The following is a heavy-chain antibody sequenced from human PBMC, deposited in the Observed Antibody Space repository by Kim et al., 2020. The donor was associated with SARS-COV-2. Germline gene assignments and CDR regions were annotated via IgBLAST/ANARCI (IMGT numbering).Heavy chain of an antibody. CDR1: GFTFNNFV. Sequence: GGSLRLSCAASGFTFNNFVILWVRQAPGKGLVWVSGINGRADLTYYAPSVKGRFTIFRDNSNNTVDLEMKNLRADDTALYYCTKIARKNKSYGHVGYWG. D-gene: IGHD3-10*01. V-gene: IGHV3-23*01. CDR2: INGRADLT. CDR3: TKIARKNKSYGHVGY. J-gene: IGHJ4*01.